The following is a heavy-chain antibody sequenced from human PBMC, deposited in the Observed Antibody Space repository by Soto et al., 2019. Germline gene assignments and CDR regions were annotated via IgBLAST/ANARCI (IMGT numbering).Heavy chain of an antibody. CDR3: AREGYYAGSGTYSAPRYYGMDV. J-gene: IGHJ6*02. V-gene: IGHV1-18*01. D-gene: IGHD3-10*01. CDR1: GYTFSSYG. Sequence: QVQLVQSGVEVKKAGASVKVSCKASGYTFSSYGISWARQAPGQGLEWMGWISDYNGNTHYAQKFQGRLIMTTDTSTRTVNMEWRGLRSDDTAVYFCAREGYYAGSGTYSAPRYYGMDVWGQGTTVTVSS. CDR2: ISDYNGNT.